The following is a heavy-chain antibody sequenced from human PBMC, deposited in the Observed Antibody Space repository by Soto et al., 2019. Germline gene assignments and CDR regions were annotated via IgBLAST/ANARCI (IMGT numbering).Heavy chain of an antibody. D-gene: IGHD3-10*01. V-gene: IGHV4-34*01. Sequence: PSETLSLTCTASGGSISIYYWSWILQPPGKGLEWIGEINHSGSTNYNPSLKSRVTISVDTSKNQFSLKLSSVTAADTAVYYCARADGSGIRWFDPWGQGTLVTVSS. J-gene: IGHJ5*02. CDR1: GGSISIYY. CDR3: ARADGSGIRWFDP. CDR2: INHSGST.